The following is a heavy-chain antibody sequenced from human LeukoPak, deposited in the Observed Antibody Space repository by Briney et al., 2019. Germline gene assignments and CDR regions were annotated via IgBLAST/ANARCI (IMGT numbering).Heavy chain of an antibody. Sequence: GGSLRLSCVASGFTFSNYNMNWVRQAPGKGLEWVSSISSSSSSYIYYADSVKGRFTISRDNAKNSLYLQMNSLRAEDTAVYYCARDFMEYCSGGSCSSDQYFDYWGQGTLVTVSS. CDR3: ARDFMEYCSGGSCSSDQYFDY. CDR1: GFTFSNYN. J-gene: IGHJ4*02. V-gene: IGHV3-21*01. CDR2: ISSSSSSYI. D-gene: IGHD2-15*01.